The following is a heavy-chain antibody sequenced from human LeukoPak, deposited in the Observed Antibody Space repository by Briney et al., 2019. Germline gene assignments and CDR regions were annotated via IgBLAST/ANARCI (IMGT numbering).Heavy chain of an antibody. CDR1: GFTFSGSA. Sequence: GGSLRLSCAASGFTFSGSAMHWVRQASGKGLEWFGRIRSKANSYATAYAASVKGRFTISRDDSKNTAYLQMNSLKTEDTAVYYCVTHPPFDYWGQGTLVTVSS. J-gene: IGHJ4*02. CDR3: VTHPPFDY. D-gene: IGHD1-14*01. CDR2: IRSKANSYAT. V-gene: IGHV3-73*01.